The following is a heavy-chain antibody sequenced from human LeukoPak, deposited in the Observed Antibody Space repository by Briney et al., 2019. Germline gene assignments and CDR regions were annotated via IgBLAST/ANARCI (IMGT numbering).Heavy chain of an antibody. V-gene: IGHV1-8*01. J-gene: IGHJ4*02. D-gene: IGHD6-13*01. Sequence: ASVKVSCKASGYTFTSYDINWVRQATGQGLEWMGWMNPNSGNTGYAQKFQGRVAMTRNTSISTAYMELSSLRSEDTAVYYCATDYPGYSSSWRIWGQGTLVTVSS. CDR1: GYTFTSYD. CDR3: ATDYPGYSSSWRI. CDR2: MNPNSGNT.